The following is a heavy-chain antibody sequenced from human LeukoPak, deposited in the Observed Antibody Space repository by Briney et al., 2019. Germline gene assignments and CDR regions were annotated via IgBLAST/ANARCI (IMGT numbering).Heavy chain of an antibody. CDR3: ARDPSMVRGENTPYFDY. V-gene: IGHV1-69*01. J-gene: IGHJ4*02. CDR2: IIPIFGTA. D-gene: IGHD3-10*01. CDR1: GGTFSSYA. Sequence: ASVKVSCKASGGTFSSYAISWVRQAPGQRREWMGGIIPIFGTANYAQKFQGRVTITADESTSTAYMELSSLRSEDTAVYYCARDPSMVRGENTPYFDYWGQGTLVTVSS.